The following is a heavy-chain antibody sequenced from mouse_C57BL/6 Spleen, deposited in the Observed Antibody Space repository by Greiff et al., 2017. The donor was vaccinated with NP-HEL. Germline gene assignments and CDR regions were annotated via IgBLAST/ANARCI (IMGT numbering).Heavy chain of an antibody. D-gene: IGHD1-1*01. CDR3: ARRYDYYAMDY. Sequence: QVQLQQSGAELVRPGTSVKVSCKASGYAFTNYLIEWVKQRPGQGLEWIGVINPGSGGTNYNEKFKGKATLTADKSSSTAYMQLSSLTSEDSAVYFCARRYDYYAMDYWGQGTSVTVAS. CDR2: INPGSGGT. CDR1: GYAFTNYL. J-gene: IGHJ4*01. V-gene: IGHV1-54*01.